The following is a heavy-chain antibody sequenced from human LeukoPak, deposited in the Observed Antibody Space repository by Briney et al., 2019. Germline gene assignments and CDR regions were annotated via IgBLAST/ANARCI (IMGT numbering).Heavy chain of an antibody. Sequence: GGSLRLSCAASGFTFSAFWMHWVRQAPGKGLVWVSRINSDGSSTTYADSVKGRFTVSRDNAKNTLYLQMDSLRAEDTAIYYCAKGYITSPPATRLFDYWGQGTLVTVSS. V-gene: IGHV3-74*01. CDR2: INSDGSST. CDR1: GFTFSAFW. D-gene: IGHD5-12*01. CDR3: AKGYITSPPATRLFDY. J-gene: IGHJ4*02.